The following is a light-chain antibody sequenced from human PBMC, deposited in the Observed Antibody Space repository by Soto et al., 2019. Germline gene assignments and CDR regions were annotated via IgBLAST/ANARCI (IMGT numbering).Light chain of an antibody. J-gene: IGKJ1*01. CDR1: QNINNW. V-gene: IGKV1-5*01. Sequence: DIQMTQSPSTLSASIGDRVTITCRASQNINNWIAWYQQKPGKAPKFLIYDASTLESGVPSRFSGSGFGTEFSLTISSLQPDDCGSYYCQHMRTFGQGTKVEMK. CDR3: QHMRT. CDR2: DAS.